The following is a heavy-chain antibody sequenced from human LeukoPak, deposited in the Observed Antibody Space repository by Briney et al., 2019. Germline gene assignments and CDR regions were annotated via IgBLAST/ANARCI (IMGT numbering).Heavy chain of an antibody. D-gene: IGHD3-3*01. Sequence: ASVKVSCKASGYTFTSYYMHWVRQAPGQGLEWMGIINPSGGSTSYAQKFQGRVTMTRDTSTSTVYMELSSPRSEDTAVYYCASSPFGVVIPSIWGQGTMVTVSS. CDR3: ASSPFGVVIPSI. J-gene: IGHJ3*02. V-gene: IGHV1-46*03. CDR2: INPSGGST. CDR1: GYTFTSYY.